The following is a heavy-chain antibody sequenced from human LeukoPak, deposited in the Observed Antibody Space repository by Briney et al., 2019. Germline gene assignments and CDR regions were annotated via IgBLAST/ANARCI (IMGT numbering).Heavy chain of an antibody. CDR3: ARERLCDFWSGYSA. J-gene: IGHJ4*02. CDR1: GYTFTGYY. CDR2: INPNSGGT. D-gene: IGHD3-3*01. Sequence: GASVKVSCKASGYTFTGYYMHWVRQAPGQGLEWMGRINPNSGGTNYAQKFQGRVTMTRDTSISTAYMELSRLRSDDTAVYYCARERLCDFWSGYSAWGQGTLVTVSS. V-gene: IGHV1-2*06.